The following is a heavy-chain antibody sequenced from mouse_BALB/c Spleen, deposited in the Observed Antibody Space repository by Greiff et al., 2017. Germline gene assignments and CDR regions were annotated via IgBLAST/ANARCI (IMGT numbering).Heavy chain of an antibody. D-gene: IGHD3-1*01. V-gene: IGHV1-14*01. Sequence: VQLQQSGPELVKPGASVKMSCKASGYTFTSYVMHWVKQKPGQGLEWIGYINPYNDGTKYNEKFKGKATLTSDKSSSTAYMELSSLTSEDSAVYYCARGGSGYVGWLAYGGQGTRVTVSA. J-gene: IGHJ3*01. CDR2: INPYNDGT. CDR3: ARGGSGYVGWLAY. CDR1: GYTFTSYV.